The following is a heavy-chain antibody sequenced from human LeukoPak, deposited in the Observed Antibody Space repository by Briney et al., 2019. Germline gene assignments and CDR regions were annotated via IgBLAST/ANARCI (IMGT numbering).Heavy chain of an antibody. D-gene: IGHD6-13*01. J-gene: IGHJ5*02. V-gene: IGHV3-30-3*01. CDR2: ISYDGSNK. CDR3: ARQAGGGSSSWYGDNWFDP. CDR1: GFTFSSYA. Sequence: PGGSLRLSCAASGFTFSSYAMHWVRQAPGKGLEWVAVISYDGSNKYYADSVKGRFTISRDNSKNTLYLQMNSLRAEDTAVYYCARQAGGGSSSWYGDNWFDPWGQGTLVTVSS.